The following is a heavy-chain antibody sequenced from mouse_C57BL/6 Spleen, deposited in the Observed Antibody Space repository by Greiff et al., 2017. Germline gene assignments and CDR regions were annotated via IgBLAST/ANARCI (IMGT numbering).Heavy chain of an antibody. CDR3: ARSSYDGYYSWFAY. V-gene: IGHV1-26*01. J-gene: IGHJ3*01. Sequence: VQLQQSGPELVKPGASVKISCKASGYTFTDYYMNWVKQSHGKSLEWIGDINPNNGGTSYNQKFKGKATLTVDKSSSTAYMELRSLTSEDSAVYYCARSSYDGYYSWFAYWGQGTLVTVSA. D-gene: IGHD2-3*01. CDR1: GYTFTDYY. CDR2: INPNNGGT.